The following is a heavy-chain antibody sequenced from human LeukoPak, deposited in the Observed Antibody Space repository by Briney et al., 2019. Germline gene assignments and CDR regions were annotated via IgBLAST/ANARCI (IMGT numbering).Heavy chain of an antibody. CDR3: ARLGRMYSSSWYFDY. CDR1: GGSISSYY. Sequence: PSETLSLTCPVSGGSISSYYWSWIRQPPGKGLEWIGYIYTSGSTNYNPSLKSRVTISVDTSKNQFSLKLSFVTAADTAVYYCARLGRMYSSSWYFDYGGQGTLVTVSS. V-gene: IGHV4-4*09. D-gene: IGHD6-13*01. CDR2: IYTSGST. J-gene: IGHJ4*02.